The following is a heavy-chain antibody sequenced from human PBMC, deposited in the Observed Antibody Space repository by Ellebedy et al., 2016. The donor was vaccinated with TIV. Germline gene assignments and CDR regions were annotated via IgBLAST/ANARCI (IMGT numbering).Heavy chain of an antibody. D-gene: IGHD6-19*01. CDR2: ISGSGGST. J-gene: IGHJ4*02. V-gene: IGHV3-23*01. Sequence: GESLKISCAASGFTFSSYAMSWVRQAPGKGLEWVSAISGSGGSTYYADSVKGRFTISRDNSKNTLYLQMNSLRAEDTAVYYCAAREQWLVGPFDYWGQGTLVTVSS. CDR1: GFTFSSYA. CDR3: AAREQWLVGPFDY.